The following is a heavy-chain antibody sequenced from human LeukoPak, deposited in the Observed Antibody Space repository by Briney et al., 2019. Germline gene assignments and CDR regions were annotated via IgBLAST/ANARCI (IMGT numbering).Heavy chain of an antibody. CDR3: ARDYDMTTDAFDI. CDR1: GGSISSYY. CDR2: IYYSGST. D-gene: IGHD3-22*01. V-gene: IGHV4-59*01. J-gene: IGHJ3*02. Sequence: SETLSLTCTVSGGSISSYYWSWIRQPPGKGLEWIGYIYYSGSTNYSPSLKSRVTISVDTSKNQFSLKLSSVTAADTAVYYCARDYDMTTDAFDIWGQGTMVTVSS.